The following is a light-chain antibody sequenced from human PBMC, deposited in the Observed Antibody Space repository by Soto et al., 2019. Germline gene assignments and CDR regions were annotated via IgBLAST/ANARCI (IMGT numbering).Light chain of an antibody. V-gene: IGKV3-11*01. CDR3: RQRSNWPGCT. CDR1: QSVSSL. J-gene: IGKJ2*02. CDR2: DAS. Sequence: EIVLTQSPATLSLSPGERATLSCRASQSVSSLLAWYQQKPGQAPRLLIYDASSRAPGIPARFSGSGSGTDFTLTISSLEPEDFAVYYCRQRSNWPGCTFGQGTKLEIK.